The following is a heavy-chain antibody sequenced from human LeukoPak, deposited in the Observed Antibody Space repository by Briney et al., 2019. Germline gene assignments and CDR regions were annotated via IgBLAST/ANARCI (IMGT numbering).Heavy chain of an antibody. D-gene: IGHD3-22*01. V-gene: IGHV3-21*01. CDR3: ARDLHYYDSSAYHPVSY. CDR2: ISYSSSYI. CDR1: GFTFSSYT. J-gene: IGHJ4*02. Sequence: PGGSLRLSCEASGFTFSSYTMNWVRQAPGKGLEWVSSISYSSSYIYYADSVKGRSTISRDNAKNSLYLQMNSLRAEDTAVYYCARDLHYYDSSAYHPVSYWGQGTLVTVSS.